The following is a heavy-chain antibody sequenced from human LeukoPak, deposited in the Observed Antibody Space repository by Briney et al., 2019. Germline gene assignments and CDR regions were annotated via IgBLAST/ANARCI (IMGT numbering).Heavy chain of an antibody. CDR3: AELGITMIGGV. D-gene: IGHD3-10*02. Sequence: PAGGSPRLSCAASGFTFSSYEMNWVRQAPGKGLEWVSYISSSGSTIYYADSVKGRFTISRDNAKNSLYLQMNRLRAEDTAVYYCAELGITMIGGVWGKGTTVTISS. V-gene: IGHV3-48*03. CDR1: GFTFSSYE. J-gene: IGHJ6*04. CDR2: ISSSGSTI.